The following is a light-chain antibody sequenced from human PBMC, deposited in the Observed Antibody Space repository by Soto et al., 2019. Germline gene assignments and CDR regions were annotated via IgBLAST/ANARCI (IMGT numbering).Light chain of an antibody. Sequence: DIQMTQSPSTLSASVGDRVTITCRASQSISSWLAWYQQKPGKAPKLLIYKASSLKSGVPSRFSGSGSGTEFTLTITSLQPDDFATYYCQQYNSNWTFGPGTKVDIK. CDR3: QQYNSNWT. CDR2: KAS. CDR1: QSISSW. V-gene: IGKV1-5*03. J-gene: IGKJ1*01.